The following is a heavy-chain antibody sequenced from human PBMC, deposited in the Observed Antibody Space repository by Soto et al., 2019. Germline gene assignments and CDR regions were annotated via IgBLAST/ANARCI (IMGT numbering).Heavy chain of an antibody. D-gene: IGHD6-6*01. Sequence: SETLSLTCTVSGDLIDTSSYCWGWIRQPPGKGLEWIGSVCYRGTTYYNPSLKSRLTISVDTSKRQFSLKLSSVTAADTAVFYCVRQGEHSSSYFFDSWGQGTLVTVSS. CDR1: GDLIDTSSYC. V-gene: IGHV4-39*01. J-gene: IGHJ4*02. CDR3: VRQGEHSSSYFFDS. CDR2: VCYRGTT.